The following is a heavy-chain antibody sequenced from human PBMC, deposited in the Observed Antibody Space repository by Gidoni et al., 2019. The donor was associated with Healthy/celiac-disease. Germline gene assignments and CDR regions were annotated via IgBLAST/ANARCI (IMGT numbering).Heavy chain of an antibody. D-gene: IGHD3-22*01. CDR1: GFTFSSYA. V-gene: IGHV3-30*01. J-gene: IGHJ4*02. CDR3: ARERDYYDSSGYYYYFDY. Sequence: QVQLVESGGGVVQPGRSLRLSCAASGFTFSSYAMHWVRQAPGKGLEWVAVISYDGSNKYYADSVKGRFTISRDNSKNTLYLQMNNLRAEDTAVYYCARERDYYDSSGYYYYFDYWGQGTLVTVSS. CDR2: ISYDGSNK.